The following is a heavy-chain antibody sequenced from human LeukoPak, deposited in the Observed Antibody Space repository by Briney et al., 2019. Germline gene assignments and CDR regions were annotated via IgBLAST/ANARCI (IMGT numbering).Heavy chain of an antibody. CDR1: GFTFSTYW. D-gene: IGHD5-24*01. Sequence: PGGSLRLSCAASGFTFSTYWMHWVRQVPGKGLVWVSRISSDGISTAYADSVKGRFTLSRDNVKNTLYLRMNSLRADDTAVYYCARSREPGRDGDYWGQGTLVTVSS. V-gene: IGHV3-74*01. CDR3: ARSREPGRDGDY. J-gene: IGHJ4*02. CDR2: ISSDGIST.